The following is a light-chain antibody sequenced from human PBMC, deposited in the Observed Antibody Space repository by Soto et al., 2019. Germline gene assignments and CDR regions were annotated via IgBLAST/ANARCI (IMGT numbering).Light chain of an antibody. J-gene: IGLJ3*02. CDR2: DVS. CDR1: SIDVGGYNY. CDR3: SSYTSSGTLVV. V-gene: IGLV2-14*01. Sequence: QSALTQPASVSGSPGQSITISCTGTSIDVGGYNYVSWYQQHPGKAPKLMIYDVSNRPSGVSNRFSGSKSGNTASLTISWLQAEDEADYYCSSYTSSGTLVVFGGGTKLTVL.